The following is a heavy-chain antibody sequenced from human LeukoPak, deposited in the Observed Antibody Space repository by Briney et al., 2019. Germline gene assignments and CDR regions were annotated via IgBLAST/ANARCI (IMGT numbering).Heavy chain of an antibody. D-gene: IGHD3-3*01. Sequence: VSAISGNGGTTYYADSVKGRFTISRDNSKNTLYLQMNSLRAEDTAVYYNAKGTRTTHSFWSGYYVDYWSQGTLVTVSS. CDR3: AKGTRTTHSFWSGYYVDY. J-gene: IGHJ4*02. V-gene: IGHV3-23*01. CDR2: ISGNGGTT.